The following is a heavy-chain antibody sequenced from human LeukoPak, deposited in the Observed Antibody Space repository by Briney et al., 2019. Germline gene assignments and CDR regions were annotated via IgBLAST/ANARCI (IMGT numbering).Heavy chain of an antibody. D-gene: IGHD3-10*01. CDR2: ISGSGDST. J-gene: IGHJ4*02. CDR3: AKGDTMVRGVNPFDY. V-gene: IGHV3-23*01. CDR1: GFTFSSYG. Sequence: PGGSLRLSCAASGFTFSSYGMSWVRQAPGKGLEWVSAISGSGDSTYYADSVKGRFTISRANSKNTLYLQMNSLRAEDTAVYYCAKGDTMVRGVNPFDYWGQGTLVTVSS.